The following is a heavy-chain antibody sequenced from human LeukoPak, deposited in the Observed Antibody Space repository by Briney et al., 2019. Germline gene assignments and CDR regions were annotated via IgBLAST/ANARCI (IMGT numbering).Heavy chain of an antibody. J-gene: IGHJ4*02. CDR2: IIPIFGTA. D-gene: IGHD3-22*01. CDR1: GGTFSSYT. CDR3: ARGRDMYSSGYTN. Sequence: ASVKVSCKASGGTFSSYTISWVRQAPGQGLEWMGRIIPIFGTANYAQKFQGRVTITTDESTSTAYMELSSLRSEDTAVYYCARGRDMYSSGYTNWGQGTLVTVSS. V-gene: IGHV1-69*05.